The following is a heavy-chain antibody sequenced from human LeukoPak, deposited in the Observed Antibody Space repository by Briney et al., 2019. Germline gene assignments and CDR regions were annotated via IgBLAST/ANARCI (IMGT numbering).Heavy chain of an antibody. J-gene: IGHJ4*02. CDR3: ARLNLLGYCTNHVCPAGGLPFDS. D-gene: IGHD2-8*01. V-gene: IGHV4-34*01. CDR1: GGSFSGFY. Sequence: SETLSLTCAVYGGSFSGFYWSWVRQFPGKGLEGIGEITHGESANYNPSLKNRITISVDTSKNQFSLKMTSMTAADTAVYYCARLNLLGYCTNHVCPAGGLPFDSWAQGTLVTVSS. CDR2: ITHGESA.